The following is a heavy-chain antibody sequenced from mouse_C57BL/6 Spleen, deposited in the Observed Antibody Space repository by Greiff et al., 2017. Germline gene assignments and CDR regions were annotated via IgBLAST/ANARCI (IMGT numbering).Heavy chain of an antibody. CDR2: ISDGGSYT. J-gene: IGHJ1*03. CDR1: GFTFSSYA. V-gene: IGHV5-4*01. Sequence: EVQRVESGGGLVKPGGSLKLSCAASGFTFSSYAMSWVRQTPEKRLEWVATISDGGSYTYYPDNVKGRFTISRDNAKNNLYLQMSHLKSEDTAMYYCARRAQATYFDVWGTGTTVTVSS. CDR3: ARRAQATYFDV. D-gene: IGHD3-2*02.